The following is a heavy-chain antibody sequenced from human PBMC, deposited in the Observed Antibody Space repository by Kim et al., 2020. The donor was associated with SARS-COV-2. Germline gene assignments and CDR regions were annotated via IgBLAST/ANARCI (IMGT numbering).Heavy chain of an antibody. CDR1: GDSISRAGFY. CDR2: IHYTGNT. Sequence: SETLSLTCTVSGDSISRAGFYWTWIRQHPGKGLEWIGYIHYTGNTYYNPSLLSRVTVTVDTSKNQFSLEVTSVTVADTAVYYCAGGQQPPPIHYFDYWG. V-gene: IGHV4-31*03. CDR3: AGGQQPPPIHYFDY. D-gene: IGHD3-16*01. J-gene: IGHJ4*01.